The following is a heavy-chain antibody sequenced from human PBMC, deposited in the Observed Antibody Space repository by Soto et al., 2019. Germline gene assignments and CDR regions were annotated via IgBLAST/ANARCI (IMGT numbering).Heavy chain of an antibody. D-gene: IGHD2-15*01. CDR1: AGSVSSGSLY. J-gene: IGHJ5*02. CDR2: IYYTGSN. CDR3: ARTGFCSGDACYPNWLDP. V-gene: IGHV4-61*01. Sequence: SETLSLTCTVSAGSVSSGSLYWSWILQPPGKGLEWIGYIYYTGSNSYNPSLKSRVTMSVDTSKNQFSLKLSSVTAADTAVYYCARTGFCSGDACYPNWLDPWGQGTLVPVSS.